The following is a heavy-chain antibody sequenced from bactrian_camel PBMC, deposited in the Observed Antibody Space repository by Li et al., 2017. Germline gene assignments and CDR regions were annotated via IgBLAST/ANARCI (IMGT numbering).Heavy chain of an antibody. J-gene: IGHJ6*01. CDR3: TSPLTTHYEYGAFPGADFAT. V-gene: IGHV3S40*01. D-gene: IGHD3*01. CDR1: GFTFSSYH. CDR2: ITSGGTSART. Sequence: VQLVESGGGLVQPGGSLRLSCAASGFTFSSYHMSWVRQAPGKGLEWVSAITSGGTSARTFYADSVKGRFTISRDNAKNTLYLQMNSLTTEDTAMYYCTSPLTTHYEYGAFPGADFATWGQGTQVTVS.